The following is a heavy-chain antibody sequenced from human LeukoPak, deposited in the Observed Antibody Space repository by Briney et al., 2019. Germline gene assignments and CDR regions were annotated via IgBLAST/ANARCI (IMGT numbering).Heavy chain of an antibody. CDR1: GYTFPANY. CDR3: ARDDGLDVFDV. D-gene: IGHD2-8*01. V-gene: IGHV1-2*02. Sequence: EASVKVSFKASGYTFPANYMHWVRQAPGQGLEWMGWINPNSGGSNCAQKFQGRVTMTRETSISTAYMELSRLSSDDTAVYYCARDDGLDVFDVWGQGTAVTVSS. J-gene: IGHJ3*01. CDR2: INPNSGGS.